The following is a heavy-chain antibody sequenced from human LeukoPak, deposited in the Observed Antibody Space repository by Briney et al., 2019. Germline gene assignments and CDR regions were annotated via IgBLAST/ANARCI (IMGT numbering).Heavy chain of an antibody. J-gene: IGHJ4*02. CDR1: GFTFSSFA. CDR3: AKQWFGEQRAY. Sequence: GGSLRLSCAAPGFTFSSFAMSWVRQAPGKGLEWVSTISGSGGDTYYADSVKGRFIISRDNSKTTLYLQMNSLRAEDTAVYYCAKQWFGEQRAYWGQGTLVTVSS. D-gene: IGHD3-10*01. CDR2: ISGSGGDT. V-gene: IGHV3-23*01.